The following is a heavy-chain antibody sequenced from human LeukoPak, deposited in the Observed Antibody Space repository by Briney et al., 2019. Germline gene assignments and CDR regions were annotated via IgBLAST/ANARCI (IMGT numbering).Heavy chain of an antibody. J-gene: IGHJ5*02. V-gene: IGHV4-59*11. D-gene: IGHD2-15*01. Sequence: PSETLSLTCTVSGGSISSPYWTWIRQPPGKGLEWIGYIYYSGSTNYNPSLKSRVTISVDTSKNQFSLKLSSVTAADTAVYYCARGNIVAPDWFDPWGQGTLVTVSS. CDR1: GGSISSPY. CDR3: ARGNIVAPDWFDP. CDR2: IYYSGST.